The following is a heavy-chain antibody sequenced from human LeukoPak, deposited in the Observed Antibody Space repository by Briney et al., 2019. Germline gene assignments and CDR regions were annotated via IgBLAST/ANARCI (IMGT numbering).Heavy chain of an antibody. CDR1: GFTFSSYA. CDR3: AKDIAQPHPYYFDY. J-gene: IGHJ4*02. CDR2: ISGSGGST. D-gene: IGHD6-13*01. V-gene: IGHV3-23*01. Sequence: PGGSLRLSCAASGFTFSSYAMSWVRQAPGKGLEWVAAISGSGGSTYYADSVKGRFTISRDNSKNTLYLKMNSLRAEDTAVYYCAKDIAQPHPYYFDYWGQGTLVTVSS.